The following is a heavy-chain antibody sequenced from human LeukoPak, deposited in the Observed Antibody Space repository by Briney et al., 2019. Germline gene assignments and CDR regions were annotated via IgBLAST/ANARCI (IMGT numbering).Heavy chain of an antibody. CDR3: AKGGSTSTYYYYGMDV. Sequence: TGGSLRLSCAASGFTFSSYAMSWVRQAPGMGLEWVSAISGSAGSTYYADSVKGRFTISRDNSKNTLYLQMNSPRAEDTAVYYCAKGGSTSTYYYYGMDVWGQGTTVTVSS. CDR1: GFTFSSYA. CDR2: ISGSAGST. J-gene: IGHJ6*02. V-gene: IGHV3-23*01. D-gene: IGHD2-2*01.